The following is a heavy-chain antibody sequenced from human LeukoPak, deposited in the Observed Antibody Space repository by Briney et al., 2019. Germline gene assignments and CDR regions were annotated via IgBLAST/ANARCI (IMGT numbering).Heavy chain of an antibody. CDR3: ARQGPAAHQTHPFDY. V-gene: IGHV4-39*01. J-gene: IGHJ4*02. CDR1: GGSISNSIYY. CDR2: IYYSGST. Sequence: PSETLSLTCTVSGGSISNSIYYWVWIRQPPGKGLEWIGSIYYSGSTYYNPSLKSRVTISVDTSKNQFSLKLSSVTAADTAVYYCARQGPAAHQTHPFDYWGQGTLVTVSS. D-gene: IGHD2-2*01.